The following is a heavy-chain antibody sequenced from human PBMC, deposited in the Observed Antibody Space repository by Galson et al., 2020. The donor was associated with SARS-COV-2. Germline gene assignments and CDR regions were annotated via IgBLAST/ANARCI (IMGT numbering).Heavy chain of an antibody. CDR1: GYTFTGYY. D-gene: IGHD6-6*01. J-gene: IGHJ4*02. CDR3: ARDLGEYSSSWNNFDY. V-gene: IGHV1-2*02. CDR2: INPNSGGT. Sequence: ASVKVSCKASGYTFTGYYMHWVRQAPGQGLEWMGWINPNSGGTNYAQKFQGRVTMTRDTSISTAYMELSRLRSDDTAVYYCARDLGEYSSSWNNFDYWGQGTLVTVSS.